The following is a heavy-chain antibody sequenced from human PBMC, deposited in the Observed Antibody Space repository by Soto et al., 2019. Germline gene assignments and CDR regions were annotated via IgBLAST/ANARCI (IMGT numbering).Heavy chain of an antibody. Sequence: ASVKVSCKASGYTFTSDYIHWVRQAPGQGLEWVAMINPGGGRTKNAQMFQGRVTLTRDTSAGTVDMELSSLTSDDTAVYYCARGPSCGGDCYLFDYWGQGSLVTVSS. CDR1: GYTFTSDY. CDR3: ARGPSCGGDCYLFDY. CDR2: INPGGGRT. D-gene: IGHD2-21*02. J-gene: IGHJ4*02. V-gene: IGHV1-46*01.